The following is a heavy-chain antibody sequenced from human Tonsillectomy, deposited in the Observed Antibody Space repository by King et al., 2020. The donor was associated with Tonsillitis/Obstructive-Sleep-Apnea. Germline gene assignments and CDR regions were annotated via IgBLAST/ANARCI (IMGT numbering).Heavy chain of an antibody. CDR3: ARGRWPYYMDV. D-gene: IGHD6-13*01. V-gene: IGHV3-13*01. Sequence: DVQLVESGGGLVQPGGSLRLSCAASGFTFSSFDMHWVRHAAGKGLDWVSTIGTAGDTYSPGSVKGRFTISRENARNSLYLQMNSLRAGDTAVYYCARGRWPYYMDVWGKGTTVTVSS. J-gene: IGHJ6*03. CDR1: GFTFSSFD. CDR2: IGTAGDT.